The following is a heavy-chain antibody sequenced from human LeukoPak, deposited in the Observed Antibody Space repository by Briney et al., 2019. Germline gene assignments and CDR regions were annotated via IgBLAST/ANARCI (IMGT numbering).Heavy chain of an antibody. CDR2: ISDSGAGT. CDR1: GFTFSDYA. Sequence: PGGSLGLSCVASGFTFSDYAMSWVRQAPGKGLEWVSGISDSGAGTYYTDSVKGRCTISRDNSRNTVSLQLNNLRAEDTAVYFCARHDSFIPYWGQGTLVTVTS. CDR3: ARHDSFIPY. V-gene: IGHV3-23*01. D-gene: IGHD3-16*02. J-gene: IGHJ4*02.